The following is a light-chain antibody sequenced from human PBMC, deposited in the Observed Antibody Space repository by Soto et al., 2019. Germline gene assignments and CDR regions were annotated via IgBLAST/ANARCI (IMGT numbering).Light chain of an antibody. J-gene: IGLJ2*01. CDR2: DNS. CDR1: SSNIGSRYD. CDR3: QSYDSSLSGSV. Sequence: QSVLTQPPSVSGAPGQRVTISCTGSSSNIGSRYDVHWYQHLPGTAPKLLIYDNSNRPSGVPDRFSGSKSGTSASLAITGLQAEDEADYYCQSYDSSLSGSVFGGGTKLTVL. V-gene: IGLV1-40*01.